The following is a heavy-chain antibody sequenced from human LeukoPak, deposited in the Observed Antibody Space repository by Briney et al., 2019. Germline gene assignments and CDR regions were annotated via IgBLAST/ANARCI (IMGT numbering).Heavy chain of an antibody. CDR2: IHYDGKT. J-gene: IGHJ4*02. CDR1: GGSISGSRT. CDR3: ARVLTAAGLDF. Sequence: SETLSLTCTVSGGSISGSRTWGWVRQPPGKGLEWIGNIHYDGKTAPNPSLKSRVTISLDTSTNQLSLKVNSVTAADTAFYYCARVLTAAGLDFWGQGILVSISS. V-gene: IGHV4-39*07. D-gene: IGHD6-25*01.